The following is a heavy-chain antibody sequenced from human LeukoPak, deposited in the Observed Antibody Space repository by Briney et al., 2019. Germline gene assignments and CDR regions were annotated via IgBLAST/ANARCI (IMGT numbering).Heavy chain of an antibody. J-gene: IGHJ4*02. D-gene: IGHD6-13*01. Sequence: SETLSLTCAVYGGSFSGYYRRWVRQTPGKGLEWVAEINNGGRTNYNQSLRSRVTISVDMSKNQFSLKLTSVPPADRAVYYCARGVGRSSSSWYGDSSFDLWGQGTLVTVSS. V-gene: IGHV4-34*01. CDR2: INNGGRT. CDR1: GGSFSGYY. CDR3: ARGVGRSSSSWYGDSSFDL.